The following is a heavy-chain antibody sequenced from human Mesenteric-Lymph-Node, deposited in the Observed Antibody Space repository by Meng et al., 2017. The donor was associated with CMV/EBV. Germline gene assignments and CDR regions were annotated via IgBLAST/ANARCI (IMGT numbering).Heavy chain of an antibody. V-gene: IGHV1-8*01. Sequence: ASVKVSCKASGYTSTNYDIHWVRQATGQGLEWMGWMNPNNGHTGYAEKFQGRVTMTRNTPTNTAYMELSSLRSEDTAVYYCARGRRWEYYFDYWGQERWSPSPQ. J-gene: IGHJ4*01. D-gene: IGHD1-26*01. CDR2: MNPNNGHT. CDR3: ARGRRWEYYFDY. CDR1: GYTSTNYD.